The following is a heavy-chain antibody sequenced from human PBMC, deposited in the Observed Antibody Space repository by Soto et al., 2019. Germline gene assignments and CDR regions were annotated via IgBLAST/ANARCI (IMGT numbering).Heavy chain of an antibody. D-gene: IGHD3-22*01. CDR3: ARGSSSGYTTYDAFDI. J-gene: IGHJ3*02. CDR2: IYSGGST. V-gene: IGHV3-66*01. CDR1: GFTVSSNY. Sequence: GGSLRLSCVVSGFTVSSNYISWVRQAPGKGLEWVSIIYSGGSTYYADSVKGRFTISRDNSKNTLYLQMSSLRAEDTAVYYCARGSSSGYTTYDAFDIWGQGTMVTVSS.